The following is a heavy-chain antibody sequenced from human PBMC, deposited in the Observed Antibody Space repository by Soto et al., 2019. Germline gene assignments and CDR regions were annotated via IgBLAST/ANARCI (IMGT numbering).Heavy chain of an antibody. Sequence: GESLKISCKGSGYSFTSYWIGWVRQMPGKGLEWMGIIYPGDSDTRYSPSFQGQVTISADKSISTAYLQWSSLEASDTAMYYCASSRAASSSSTLYYYYYGMDVWGQGTTVTVSS. D-gene: IGHD6-6*01. CDR2: IYPGDSDT. V-gene: IGHV5-51*01. CDR1: GYSFTSYW. J-gene: IGHJ6*02. CDR3: ASSRAASSSSTLYYYYYGMDV.